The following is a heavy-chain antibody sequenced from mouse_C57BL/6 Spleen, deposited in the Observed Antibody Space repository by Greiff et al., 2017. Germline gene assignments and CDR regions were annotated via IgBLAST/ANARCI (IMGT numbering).Heavy chain of an antibody. V-gene: IGHV1-62-2*01. Sequence: VQLQQSGAELVKPGASVKLSCKASGYTFTESTIHWVKQRSGQGLEWIGWFYPGSGSIKYNEKFKDKATLTADKSSSTVYMEISRLTSEDSAVYFGARHPNYAGSSPYAMDYWGQGTSVTVSS. CDR1: GYTFTEST. CDR3: ARHPNYAGSSPYAMDY. D-gene: IGHD1-1*01. CDR2: FYPGSGSI. J-gene: IGHJ4*01.